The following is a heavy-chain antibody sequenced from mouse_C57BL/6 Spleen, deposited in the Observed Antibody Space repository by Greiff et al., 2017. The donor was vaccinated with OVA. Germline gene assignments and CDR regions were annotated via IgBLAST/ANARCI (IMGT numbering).Heavy chain of an antibody. J-gene: IGHJ1*03. Sequence: DVMLVESGGGLVQPGGSLSLSCAASGFTFTDYYMSWVRQPPGKALEWLGFIRNKANGYTTEYSASVKGRFTISRDNSQSILYLQMNALRAEDSATYYCARSPTGMYFDVWGTGTTVTVSS. CDR1: GFTFTDYY. CDR2: IRNKANGYTT. CDR3: ARSPTGMYFDV. V-gene: IGHV7-3*01.